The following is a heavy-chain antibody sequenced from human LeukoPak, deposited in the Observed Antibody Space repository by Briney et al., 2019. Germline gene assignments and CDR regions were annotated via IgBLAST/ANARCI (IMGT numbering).Heavy chain of an antibody. CDR1: GFTFSSYV. CDR3: AKEAGYCSSTSCYWDA. Sequence: GGSLRLACAASGFTFSSYVMHWVRQAPGKGLEWVAVIWYDGSNKYYADSVKGRFTISRDNSKNTLYLQMNSLRAEDTAVYYCAKEAGYCSSTSCYWDAWGQGTLVTVSS. J-gene: IGHJ5*02. V-gene: IGHV3-33*06. CDR2: IWYDGSNK. D-gene: IGHD2-2*01.